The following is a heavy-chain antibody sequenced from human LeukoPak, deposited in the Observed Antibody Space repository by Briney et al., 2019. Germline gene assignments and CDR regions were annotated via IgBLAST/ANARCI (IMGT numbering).Heavy chain of an antibody. CDR1: GFTFSIYW. CDR2: ISYDGTNT. V-gene: IGHV3-30*03. Sequence: GGSLRLSCAASGFTFSIYWMTWVRQAPGKGLEWVAVISYDGTNTYSAASMKGRFTISRDNSKNTLFLQMNNLRAEDTALYYCVRESDSRSASGSPDHWGQGTLVTVSS. J-gene: IGHJ4*02. CDR3: VRESDSRSASGSPDH. D-gene: IGHD3-10*01.